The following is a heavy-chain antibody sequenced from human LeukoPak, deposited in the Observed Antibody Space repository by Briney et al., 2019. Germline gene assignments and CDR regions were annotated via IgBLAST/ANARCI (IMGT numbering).Heavy chain of an antibody. D-gene: IGHD2-2*01. J-gene: IGHJ5*02. CDR1: GGSFSGYY. V-gene: IGHV4-34*01. CDR3: ARGARYCSSTSCYNWFDP. CDR2: INHSGST. Sequence: PSETLSLTCAVYGGSFSGYYWSWIRQPPGKGLERIGEINHSGSTNYSPSLKSRVNISVDTCKNQFSLKLSSVTAADTAVYYCARGARYCSSTSCYNWFDPWGQGTLVTVSS.